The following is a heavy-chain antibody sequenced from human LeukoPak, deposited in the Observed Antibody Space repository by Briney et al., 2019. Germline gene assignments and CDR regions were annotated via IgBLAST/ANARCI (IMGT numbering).Heavy chain of an antibody. CDR1: GGSISSDY. V-gene: IGHV4-59*01. CDR2: IYYSGRT. CDR3: ARDEGEDYWHFDL. Sequence: SETLSLTCTVSGGSISSDYWSWIRQPPGKGLEWIGYIYYSGRTNYNPSLKSRVTISVDTSKKQISLKLNSVTAADTAVYFCARDEGEDYWHFDLWGRGTLVTVSS. D-gene: IGHD3-10*01. J-gene: IGHJ2*01.